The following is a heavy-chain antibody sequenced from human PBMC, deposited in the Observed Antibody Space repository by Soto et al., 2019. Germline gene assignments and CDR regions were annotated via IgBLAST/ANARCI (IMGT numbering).Heavy chain of an antibody. J-gene: IGHJ6*01. V-gene: IGHV4-34*01. CDR1: GGSLSGYY. CDR2: INHSGST. CDR3: ARVRGYSYGHNYYYGRDV. Sequence: PSKNLSLTRAVSGGSLSGYYWSWIRQPPGKGLEWIGEINHSGSTNYNPSLKSRVTISVDTSKNQFSLKLSSVTAADTAVYYCARVRGYSYGHNYYYGRDVWGQGTTV. D-gene: IGHD5-18*01.